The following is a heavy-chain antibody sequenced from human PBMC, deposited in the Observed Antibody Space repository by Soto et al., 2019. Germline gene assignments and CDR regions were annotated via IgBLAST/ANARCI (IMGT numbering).Heavy chain of an antibody. D-gene: IGHD5-12*01. CDR1: GYSFTSYW. CDR2: IDPSDSYT. J-gene: IGHJ6*02. Sequence: PGESLKISCKGSGYSFTSYWISWVRQMPGKGLEWMGRIDPSDSYTNYSPSFQGHVTISADKSISTAYLQWSSLKASDTAMYYCARLSGYSRNYYGMDVWGQGTTVTVSS. CDR3: ARLSGYSRNYYGMDV. V-gene: IGHV5-10-1*01.